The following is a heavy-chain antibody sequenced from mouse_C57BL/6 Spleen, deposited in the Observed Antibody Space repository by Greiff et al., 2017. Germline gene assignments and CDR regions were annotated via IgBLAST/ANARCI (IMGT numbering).Heavy chain of an antibody. CDR1: GFNIKDDY. Sequence: EVQLKQSGAELVRPGASVTLSCTASGFNIKDDYMHWVKQRPEQGLEWIGWIDPENGDTAYASQFQGKATITADTSSNTAYLQLSSLTSEDTAVYYCTYGSSYAWFAYWGQGTLVTVSA. V-gene: IGHV14-4*01. CDR2: IDPENGDT. D-gene: IGHD1-1*01. CDR3: TYGSSYAWFAY. J-gene: IGHJ3*01.